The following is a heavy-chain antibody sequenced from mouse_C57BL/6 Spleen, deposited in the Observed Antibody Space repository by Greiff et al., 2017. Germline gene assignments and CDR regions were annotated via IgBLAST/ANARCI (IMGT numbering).Heavy chain of an antibody. CDR1: GYAFSSYW. CDR3: AIDGYYVTFAY. Sequence: QVQLQQSGAELVKPGASVKISCKASGYAFSSYWMNWVKQRPGKGLEWIGQIYPGDGDTNYNGTFKGKATLTADKSSSTAYMQLSSLTSEDSAVYFCAIDGYYVTFAYWGQGTLVTVSA. V-gene: IGHV1-80*01. CDR2: IYPGDGDT. J-gene: IGHJ3*01. D-gene: IGHD2-3*01.